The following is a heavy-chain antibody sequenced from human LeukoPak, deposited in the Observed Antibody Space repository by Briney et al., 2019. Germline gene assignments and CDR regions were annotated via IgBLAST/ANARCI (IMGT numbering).Heavy chain of an antibody. Sequence: GVSLRLSCAASGFSFSTQEMAWVRQAPGKGLEWVSYISKDGRTIYYADSVKGRFTISRDNTRNSLFLQLSSLSADDTAFYYCARGSYTGFDLYFDSWGQGTLVTISS. CDR2: ISKDGRTI. D-gene: IGHD5-12*01. CDR1: GFSFSTQE. J-gene: IGHJ4*02. V-gene: IGHV3-48*03. CDR3: ARGSYTGFDLYFDS.